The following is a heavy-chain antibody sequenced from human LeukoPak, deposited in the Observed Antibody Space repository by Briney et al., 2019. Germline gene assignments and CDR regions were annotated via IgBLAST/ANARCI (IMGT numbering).Heavy chain of an antibody. J-gene: IGHJ4*02. CDR3: ARESMAYCGGDCYRDFDY. Sequence: PSETLSLTCTVSGGSISSSSYYWGWIRQPPGKGLEWIGSIYYSGSTYYNPSLKSRVTISVDTSKNQFSLKLSSVTAADTAVYYCARESMAYCGGDCYRDFDYWGQGTLVTVSS. V-gene: IGHV4-39*02. D-gene: IGHD2-21*01. CDR2: IYYSGST. CDR1: GGSISSSSYY.